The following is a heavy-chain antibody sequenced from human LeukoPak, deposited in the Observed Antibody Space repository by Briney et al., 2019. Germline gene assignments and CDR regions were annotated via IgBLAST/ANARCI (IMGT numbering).Heavy chain of an antibody. CDR2: IYYSGST. V-gene: IGHV4-59*08. CDR3: ARHGEYSSGWYDS. CDR1: TDSISSYY. D-gene: IGHD6-19*01. Sequence: SETLSLTCTVSTDSISSYYWSWIRQPPGKGLDWIGYIYYSGSTNYNPSLKSRVTISVDTSTNQFSLKLGSVTAADTAVYYCARHGEYSSGWYDSWGQGTLVTVSS. J-gene: IGHJ5*01.